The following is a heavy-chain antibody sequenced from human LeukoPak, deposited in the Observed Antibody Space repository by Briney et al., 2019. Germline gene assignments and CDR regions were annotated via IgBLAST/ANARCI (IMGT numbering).Heavy chain of an antibody. J-gene: IGHJ6*02. V-gene: IGHV1-2*02. CDR3: ARGRDSGTRRGMDV. CDR1: GYTFTGYY. D-gene: IGHD3-10*01. Sequence: ASVKVSCKASGYTFTGYYLHWVRQAPGQGLEWMGWINPNSGDTNYAQMFQGRVNMTRDTSITTACMELKRLRSDDTAVYYCARGRDSGTRRGMDVWGQGTTVTVSS. CDR2: INPNSGDT.